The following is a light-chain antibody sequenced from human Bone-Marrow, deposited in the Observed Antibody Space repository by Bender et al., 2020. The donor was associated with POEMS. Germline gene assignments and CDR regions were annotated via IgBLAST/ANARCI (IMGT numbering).Light chain of an antibody. V-gene: IGLV2-14*01. Sequence: QSALTQPASVSGSPGQSITISCTGTSSDVGGYNYVSWYQQYPGQAPKLMIYDMTNRPSGVSNRFSGSKSGDTASLTISGLQAEDEADYYCSSYTSSTNVIFGGGPKLTVL. CDR2: DMT. CDR1: SSDVGGYNY. CDR3: SSYTSSTNVI. J-gene: IGLJ2*01.